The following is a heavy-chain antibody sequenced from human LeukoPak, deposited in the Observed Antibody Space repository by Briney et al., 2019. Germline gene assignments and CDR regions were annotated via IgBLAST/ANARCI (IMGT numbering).Heavy chain of an antibody. Sequence: SVKVSCKASGGTFSSYAISWVRQAPGQGLEWMGGIIPIFGTANYAQKFQGRVTITADESTSTAYMELSSLRSEDTAVYYCARDPNWAAGRYNWFDPWGQGTLVTVSS. CDR3: ARDPNWAAGRYNWFDP. V-gene: IGHV1-69*01. CDR2: IIPIFGTA. J-gene: IGHJ5*02. CDR1: GGTFSSYA. D-gene: IGHD6-13*01.